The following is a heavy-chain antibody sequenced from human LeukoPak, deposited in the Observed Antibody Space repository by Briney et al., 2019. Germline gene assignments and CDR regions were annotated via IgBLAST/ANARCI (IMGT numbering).Heavy chain of an antibody. V-gene: IGHV4-39*01. Sequence: SETLSLTCTVSGGSISSSSYYWGWIRQPPGKGLEWIGSIYYSGSTYYNPSLKSRVTISVGTSKNQFSLKLSSVTAADTAVYYCARGAPFDGSYYFDYWGQGTLVTVSS. J-gene: IGHJ4*02. CDR3: ARGAPFDGSYYFDY. CDR2: IYYSGST. D-gene: IGHD1-26*01. CDR1: GGSISSSSYY.